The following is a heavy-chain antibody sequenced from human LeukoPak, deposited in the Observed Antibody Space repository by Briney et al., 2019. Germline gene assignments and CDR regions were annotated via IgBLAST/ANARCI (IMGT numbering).Heavy chain of an antibody. CDR1: GFTFSSYG. Sequence: GGSLRLSCAASGFTFSSYGMHWVRQAPGKGLEWVAVISYDGNNKYYADSVKGRFTISRDNSKNTLYLQMNSLRAEDTAVYYCAKEVGSWYFDYWGQGTLVTVSS. CDR3: AKEVGSWYFDY. D-gene: IGHD6-13*01. CDR2: ISYDGNNK. V-gene: IGHV3-30*18. J-gene: IGHJ4*02.